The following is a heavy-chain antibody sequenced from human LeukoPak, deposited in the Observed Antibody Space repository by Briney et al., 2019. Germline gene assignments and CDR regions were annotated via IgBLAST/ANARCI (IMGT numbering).Heavy chain of an antibody. J-gene: IGHJ4*02. D-gene: IGHD2-15*01. V-gene: IGHV4-59*01. CDR1: GGSISSYY. Sequence: PSETLSLTCTVSGGSISSYYWNWIRQPPWRGLEWIGYIYSSGSTNYNPSLKSRVTISVDTSKNQFSLKLSSVTAADTAAYYCATRRGYCSGGNCNYYFDYWGQGTLVTVSS. CDR2: IYSSGST. CDR3: ATRRGYCSGGNCNYYFDY.